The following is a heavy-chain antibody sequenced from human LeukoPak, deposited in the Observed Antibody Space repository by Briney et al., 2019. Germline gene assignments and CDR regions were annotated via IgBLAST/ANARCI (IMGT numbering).Heavy chain of an antibody. CDR2: IRYAGSNK. D-gene: IGHD3-10*01. CDR1: GFTFSSYG. CDR3: AKDWTIRGVIISLDY. Sequence: GGSLRLSCAASGFTFSSYGMHWVRQAPGKGLEWVAFIRYAGSNKYYADSVKGRFTISRDNSKNTLYLQMNSLRAEDTAVYYCAKDWTIRGVIISLDYWGQGTLVTVSS. J-gene: IGHJ4*02. V-gene: IGHV3-30*02.